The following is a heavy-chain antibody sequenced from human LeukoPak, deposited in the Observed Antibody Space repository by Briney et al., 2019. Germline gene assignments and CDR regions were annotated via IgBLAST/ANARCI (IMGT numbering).Heavy chain of an antibody. CDR3: ARGNWLEY. CDR2: IYSDGSST. Sequence: GGSLRLSCAASVFTFSGLWTSCVRQAPGKGLVWVSRIYSDGSSTGYADSVKGRFSISRDNAKNTLYLQMNSLTAEDTAVYYCARGNWLEYWGQGALVTVSS. D-gene: IGHD1-1*01. J-gene: IGHJ4*02. CDR1: VFTFSGLW. V-gene: IGHV3-74*01.